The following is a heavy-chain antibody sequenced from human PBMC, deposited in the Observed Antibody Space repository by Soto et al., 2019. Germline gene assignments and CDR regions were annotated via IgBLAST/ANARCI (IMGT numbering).Heavy chain of an antibody. D-gene: IGHD6-19*01. J-gene: IGHJ6*02. CDR3: ARRGGLYSSGWYDYYYYGMDV. V-gene: IGHV5-10-1*01. CDR1: GYSFTSYW. CDR2: IDPSDSYT. Sequence: PGESLKISCKGSGYSFTSYWISWVRQMPGKGLEWMGRIDPSDSYTNYSPSFQGHVTISADKSISTAYLQWSSLKASDTAMYYCARRGGLYSSGWYDYYYYGMDVWGQGTTVTVSS.